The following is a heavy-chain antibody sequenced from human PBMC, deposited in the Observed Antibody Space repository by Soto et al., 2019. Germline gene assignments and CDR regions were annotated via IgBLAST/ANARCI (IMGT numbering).Heavy chain of an antibody. D-gene: IGHD3-10*01. CDR3: ARGGKITMVRGVIITEGYYFDY. V-gene: IGHV4-34*01. CDR1: GGSFSGYY. CDR2: INHSGST. J-gene: IGHJ4*02. Sequence: SETLSLTCAVYGGSFSGYYWSWIRQPPGKGLEWIGEINHSGSTNYNPSLKSRVTISVDTSKNQFSLKLSSVTAADTAVYYCARGGKITMVRGVIITEGYYFDYWGQGTLV.